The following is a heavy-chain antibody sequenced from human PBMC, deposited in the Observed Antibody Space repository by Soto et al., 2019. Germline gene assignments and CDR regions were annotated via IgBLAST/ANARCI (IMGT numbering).Heavy chain of an antibody. CDR3: ARYRAVAGGDYYYYYGMDV. D-gene: IGHD6-19*01. CDR1: GYSFTSYW. J-gene: IGHJ6*02. CDR2: IYPGDSDT. Sequence: ESLKISCKGSGYSFTSYWIGWVRQMPGKGLEWMGIIYPGDSDTRYSPSFQGQVTISADKSISTAYLQWSSLKASDTAMYYCARYRAVAGGDYYYYYGMDVWGQGTTVTVSS. V-gene: IGHV5-51*01.